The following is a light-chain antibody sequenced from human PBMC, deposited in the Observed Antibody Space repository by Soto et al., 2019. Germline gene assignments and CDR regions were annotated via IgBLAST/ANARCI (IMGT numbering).Light chain of an antibody. Sequence: EIMLTQSPATLSLCPGERATLSCRASQSVSSYLAWYQQKPGQAPRLLIYDASSRATGIPARFSGSGSGTDFTLTISSLEPEDFAVYYCQQRSNWPYTFGQGTKLEIK. CDR2: DAS. J-gene: IGKJ2*01. V-gene: IGKV3-11*01. CDR1: QSVSSY. CDR3: QQRSNWPYT.